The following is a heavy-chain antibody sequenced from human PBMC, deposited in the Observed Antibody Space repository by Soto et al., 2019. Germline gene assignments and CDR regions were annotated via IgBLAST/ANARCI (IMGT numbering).Heavy chain of an antibody. V-gene: IGHV3-23*01. CDR1: GFTFSSYA. CDR2: ISGSGGNT. Sequence: GGSLRLSCAASGFTFSSYAMSWVRQAPGKGLEWVSAISGSGGNTYYADSVKGRFTISRDNSKNTLYLQMNSLRAEDTAVYYCAKSRRSSGWYGDYFDYWGQGTLVTVSS. J-gene: IGHJ4*02. CDR3: AKSRRSSGWYGDYFDY. D-gene: IGHD6-19*01.